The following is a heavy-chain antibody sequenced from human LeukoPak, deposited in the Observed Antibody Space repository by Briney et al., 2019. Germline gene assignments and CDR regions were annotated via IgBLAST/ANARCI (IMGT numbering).Heavy chain of an antibody. Sequence: GGSLRLSCAASGFTFSSYAMSWVRQAPGKGLEWVSAISGSGGSTYYADSVKGRFTFSRDNSKNTLYLQMNSLRAEDTAVYYCATVGREWELLYYYYGMDVWGKGTTVTVSS. D-gene: IGHD1-26*01. J-gene: IGHJ6*04. CDR2: ISGSGGST. CDR1: GFTFSSYA. V-gene: IGHV3-23*01. CDR3: ATVGREWELLYYYYGMDV.